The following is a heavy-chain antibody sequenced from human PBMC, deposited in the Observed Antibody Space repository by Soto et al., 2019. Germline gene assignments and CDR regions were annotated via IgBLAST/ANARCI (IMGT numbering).Heavy chain of an antibody. D-gene: IGHD5-18*01. CDR2: IVVGSGNT. J-gene: IGHJ5*02. CDR3: AAEGPGYSSGWFDP. V-gene: IGHV1-58*01. Sequence: GASVKVSCKASGFTFTSSAVQWVRQARGQRLEWIGWIVVGSGNTNYAQKFQERVTITRDMSTSTAYMELSSLRSEDTAVYYCAAEGPGYSSGWFDPWGQGTLVTVSS. CDR1: GFTFTSSA.